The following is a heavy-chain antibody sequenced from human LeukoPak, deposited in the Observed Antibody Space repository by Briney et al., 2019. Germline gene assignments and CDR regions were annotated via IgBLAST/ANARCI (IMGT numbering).Heavy chain of an antibody. CDR1: GGSISNNNYY. CDR2: IYYSGRT. J-gene: IGHJ3*02. D-gene: IGHD3-9*01. Sequence: SETLSLTCAVSGGSISNNNYYWGWIRQPPGKGLEWIGSIYYSGRTYYNPSLKSRVTISADPSTNHFSLNLTSVTAADTAVYFCARDHPVADWAPDIWGRGTMVTVSS. CDR3: ARDHPVADWAPDI. V-gene: IGHV4-39*07.